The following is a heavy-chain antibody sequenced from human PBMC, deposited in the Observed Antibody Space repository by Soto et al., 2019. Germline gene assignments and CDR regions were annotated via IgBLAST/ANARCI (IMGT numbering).Heavy chain of an antibody. V-gene: IGHV3-13*01. D-gene: IGHD6-19*01. Sequence: GGSLRLSCAASGFTFSSYDMHWVRQATGKGLEWVSAIGTAGDTYYPGSVKGRFTISRENAKNSLYLQMNSLRAGDTAVYYCARGLPSVISSGWYGAFDIWGQGTMVTVSS. CDR2: IGTAGDT. CDR3: ARGLPSVISSGWYGAFDI. CDR1: GFTFSSYD. J-gene: IGHJ3*02.